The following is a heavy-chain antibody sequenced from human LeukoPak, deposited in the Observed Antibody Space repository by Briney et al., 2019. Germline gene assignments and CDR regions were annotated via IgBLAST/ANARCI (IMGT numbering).Heavy chain of an antibody. Sequence: ASVKVSCKASGYTFTSYGISWVRQAPGQGLEWMGWISAYNGNTNYAQKLQGRVTMTTDTSTSTAYMELRSLRSDDTAVYYRARDPRIVVVVAATGGWFDPWGQGTLVTVSS. CDR1: GYTFTSYG. V-gene: IGHV1-18*01. J-gene: IGHJ5*02. D-gene: IGHD2-15*01. CDR3: ARDPRIVVVVAATGGWFDP. CDR2: ISAYNGNT.